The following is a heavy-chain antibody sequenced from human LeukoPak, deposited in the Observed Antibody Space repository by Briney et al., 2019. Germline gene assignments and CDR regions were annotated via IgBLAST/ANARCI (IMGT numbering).Heavy chain of an antibody. V-gene: IGHV3-73*01. Sequence: GGSLRLSCAPSGFTFSGSTMHSVRQASGKGLEWVGRIRSKANSYATAYAASVKGRFTISRDDSKNTAYLQMNSLKTEDTAVYYCTRGSGNNWFDPWGQGTLVTVSS. CDR3: TRGSGNNWFDP. CDR1: GFTFSGST. CDR2: IRSKANSYAT. J-gene: IGHJ5*02. D-gene: IGHD6-25*01.